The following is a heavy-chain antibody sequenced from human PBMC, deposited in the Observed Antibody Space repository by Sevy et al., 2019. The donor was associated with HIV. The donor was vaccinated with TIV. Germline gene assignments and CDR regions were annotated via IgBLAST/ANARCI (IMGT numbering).Heavy chain of an antibody. CDR3: AKEMRSSGWYFFDY. V-gene: IGHV3-9*01. Sequence: GGSLRLSCEASGFTFDAYAMHWVRQAPGKGLEWVSGISSNSGSIGYADSVKGRFTISRDNAKNSLYLQINSLRDEDTALYYCAKEMRSSGWYFFDYWGQGTLVTVSS. CDR1: GFTFDAYA. D-gene: IGHD6-13*01. J-gene: IGHJ4*02. CDR2: ISSNSGSI.